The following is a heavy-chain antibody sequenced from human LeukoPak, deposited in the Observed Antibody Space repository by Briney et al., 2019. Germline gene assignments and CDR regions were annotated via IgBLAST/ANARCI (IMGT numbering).Heavy chain of an antibody. D-gene: IGHD2-21*02. CDR1: GFTFSSYA. CDR3: AKDLGEVLTACFQH. CDR2: ISGSGGST. V-gene: IGHV3-23*01. J-gene: IGHJ1*01. Sequence: GGSLRLSCAASGFTFSSYAMSWVRQAQGKGLEWVSAISGSGGSTYYADSVKGRFTISRDNSKNTLYLQMNSLRAEDTAVYYCAKDLGEVLTACFQHWGQGTLVTVSS.